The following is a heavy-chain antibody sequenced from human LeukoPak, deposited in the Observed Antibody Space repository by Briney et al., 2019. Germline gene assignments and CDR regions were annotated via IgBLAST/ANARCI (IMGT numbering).Heavy chain of an antibody. Sequence: GGSLRLSCAGSGFSFSSYGMHWVRQAPGKGLEWMAFIRSDGSNKYYADSVKGRFTISRDNSKNTLYLQMNSLRAEDTAVYYCARAGDCSGGSCYLHDAFDIWGQGTMVTVSS. CDR2: IRSDGSNK. J-gene: IGHJ3*02. CDR1: GFSFSSYG. V-gene: IGHV3-30*02. CDR3: ARAGDCSGGSCYLHDAFDI. D-gene: IGHD2-15*01.